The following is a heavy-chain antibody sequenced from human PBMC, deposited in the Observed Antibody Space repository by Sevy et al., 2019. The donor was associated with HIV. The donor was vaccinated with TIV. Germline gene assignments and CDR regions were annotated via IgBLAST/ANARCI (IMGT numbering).Heavy chain of an antibody. V-gene: IGHV1-18*01. Sequence: ASVKVSCKASGYTFTSYGISWVRQAPGQGLEWMGWISAYKGNTNYAQKLQGRVTMTTDTSTSTAYMELRSLRSDDTAVYYCARDRASGSYYVYWGQGTLVTVSS. CDR1: GYTFTSYG. D-gene: IGHD1-26*01. J-gene: IGHJ4*02. CDR2: ISAYKGNT. CDR3: ARDRASGSYYVY.